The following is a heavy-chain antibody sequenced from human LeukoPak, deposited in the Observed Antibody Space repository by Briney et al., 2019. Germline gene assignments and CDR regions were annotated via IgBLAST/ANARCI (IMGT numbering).Heavy chain of an antibody. CDR2: IKSKTDGGTT. Sequence: GGSLRLSCAASGFTFDNAWTTWVRQAPGKGLEWVGRIKSKTDGGTTSYAAPVRGRFSISRDDSKDTLYLQMNSLKTEDTAVYYCTTGAGDGYNKRHYFDYWGQGTLVTVSS. D-gene: IGHD5-24*01. J-gene: IGHJ4*02. V-gene: IGHV3-15*01. CDR3: TTGAGDGYNKRHYFDY. CDR1: GFTFDNAW.